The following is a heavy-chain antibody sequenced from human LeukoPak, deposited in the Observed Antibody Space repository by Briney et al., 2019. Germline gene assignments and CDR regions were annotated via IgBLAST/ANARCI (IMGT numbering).Heavy chain of an antibody. CDR2: MNPNSGNT. CDR3: AREPFTGNWFHP. D-gene: IGHD1-1*01. Sequence: GASVKVSCKASGYTFTSYDINWVRQATGQGLEWMGWMNPNSGNTGYAQKFQGRVTMTRNTSISTAYMELSSLRSEDTAVYYCAREPFTGNWFHPWGQGTLVTVSS. J-gene: IGHJ5*02. CDR1: GYTFTSYD. V-gene: IGHV1-8*01.